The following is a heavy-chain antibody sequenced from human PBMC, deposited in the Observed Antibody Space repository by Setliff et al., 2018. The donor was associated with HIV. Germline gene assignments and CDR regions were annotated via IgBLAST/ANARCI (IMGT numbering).Heavy chain of an antibody. J-gene: IGHJ4*02. V-gene: IGHV4-34*01. Sequence: SETLSLTCAVYGGSFSDYYWSWIRQPPGKGLEWIGEIQHSGRTNYNASLRGRVTTSVDTSKNQFSLKLSSVTAADTAVYYCARVSTVTASFDYWGQGTLVTVSS. D-gene: IGHD2-21*02. CDR3: ARVSTVTASFDY. CDR1: GGSFSDYY. CDR2: IQHSGRT.